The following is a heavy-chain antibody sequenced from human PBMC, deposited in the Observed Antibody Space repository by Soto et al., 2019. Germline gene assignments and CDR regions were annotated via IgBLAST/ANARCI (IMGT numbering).Heavy chain of an antibody. CDR2: IIPIFGTA. CDR3: ARDLGIAAAGTGAYAFDI. CDR1: GGTFSSYA. Sequence: QVQLVQSGAEVKKPGSSVKVSCKASGGTFSSYAISWVRQAPGQGLEWMGGIIPIFGTANYAQKFQGRVTITADESTSTAYMELRSLRSEDTAMYYCARDLGIAAAGTGAYAFDIWGQGTMVTVSS. D-gene: IGHD6-13*01. V-gene: IGHV1-69*01. J-gene: IGHJ3*02.